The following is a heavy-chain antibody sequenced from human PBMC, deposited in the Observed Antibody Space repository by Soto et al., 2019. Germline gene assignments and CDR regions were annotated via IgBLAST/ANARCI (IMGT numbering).Heavy chain of an antibody. D-gene: IGHD7-27*01. CDR3: ARQNGGFGYYCDY. CDR2: IYHSGST. Sequence: QLQLQESGPGLVKPSETLSLTCTVSGGSISSSSYYWGWIRQPPGQELEWIGAIYHSGSTYYHPSLKSRVTMSVDTSKNQVSLRLTSLTAADTAVYFCARQNGGFGYYCDYWGQGTLVTVSS. CDR1: GGSISSSSYY. V-gene: IGHV4-39*01. J-gene: IGHJ4*02.